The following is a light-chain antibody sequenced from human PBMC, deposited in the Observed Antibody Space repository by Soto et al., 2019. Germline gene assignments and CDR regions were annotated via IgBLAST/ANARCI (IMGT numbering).Light chain of an antibody. V-gene: IGKV3-20*01. Sequence: DIVFTQSPRTLSLSPGERATLSCRASQSVSSSYLAWYQQKPGQAPRLLIYDASNRATGIPARFSGRGSGTEFTLTISSLQPGDVATYYCQQSETYPLTFGQGTRLEIK. CDR3: QQSETYPLT. CDR1: QSVSSSY. J-gene: IGKJ5*01. CDR2: DAS.